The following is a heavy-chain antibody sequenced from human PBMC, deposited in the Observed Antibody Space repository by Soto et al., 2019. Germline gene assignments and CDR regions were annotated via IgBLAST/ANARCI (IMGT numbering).Heavy chain of an antibody. D-gene: IGHD3-3*02. Sequence: QITLKESGPTLVKPTQTVTLTCTFSGFSLSTSGVGVGWIRQPPGKALEWLALIYWDDDNRYNPSLKNRLTITKDTSKNLVVLTRTNMDPVDTATYYCAHSLRSTSLEILEWPIFDPWVQGTLVTVSS. CDR1: GFSLSTSGVG. CDR2: IYWDDDN. CDR3: AHSLRSTSLEILEWPIFDP. V-gene: IGHV2-5*02. J-gene: IGHJ5*02.